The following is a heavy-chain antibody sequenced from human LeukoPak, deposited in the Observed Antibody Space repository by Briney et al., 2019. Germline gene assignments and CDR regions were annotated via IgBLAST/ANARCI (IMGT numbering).Heavy chain of an antibody. Sequence: GGSLRLSCAASGFTFSRFSMNWFRQAPGKGPEWVSHISISSRTTYYADSVKGRFTISRDNAKSSLHLQMNSLRAEDTAVYYCVRRGLIETEYLERWGQGTLVIVSS. CDR1: GFTFSRFS. CDR2: ISISSRTT. V-gene: IGHV3-48*04. J-gene: IGHJ1*01. D-gene: IGHD3-10*01. CDR3: VRRGLIETEYLER.